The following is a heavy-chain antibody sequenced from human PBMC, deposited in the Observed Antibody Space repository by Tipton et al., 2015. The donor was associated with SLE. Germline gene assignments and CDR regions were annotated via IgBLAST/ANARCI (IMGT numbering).Heavy chain of an antibody. D-gene: IGHD3-22*01. V-gene: IGHV4-4*07. J-gene: IGHJ3*02. CDR2: SYTSGST. Sequence: QLVQSGGGLVKPGGSLRLSCAASGFTFSSYSMNWVRQAPGKGLDCIGRSYTSGSTNYNPSLKSRVTMSVDTSKNQFSLKLSSVTAAGTAVYYCARDGAMIVPRGSFDIWGQGTMVTVSS. CDR3: ARDGAMIVPRGSFDI. CDR1: GFTFSSYS.